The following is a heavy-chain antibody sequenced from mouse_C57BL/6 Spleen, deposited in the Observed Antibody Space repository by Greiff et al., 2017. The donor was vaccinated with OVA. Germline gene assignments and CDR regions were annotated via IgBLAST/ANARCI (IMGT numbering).Heavy chain of an antibody. CDR1: GYAFSSSW. Sequence: QVQLQQSGPELVKPGASVKISCKASGYAFSSSWMNWVKQRPGKGLEWIGRIYPGDGDTNYNGKFKGKATLTADKSSSTAYMQLSSLTSEDSAVYFCAREREGYYFDYWGQGTTLTGSS. CDR3: AREREGYYFDY. V-gene: IGHV1-82*01. J-gene: IGHJ2*01. CDR2: IYPGDGDT.